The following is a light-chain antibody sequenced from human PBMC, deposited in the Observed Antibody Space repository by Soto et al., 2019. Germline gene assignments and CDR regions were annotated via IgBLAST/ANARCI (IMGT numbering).Light chain of an antibody. CDR1: SSNIGNDF. V-gene: IGLV1-47*01. J-gene: IGLJ1*01. CDR3: VGWDASLSGYV. Sequence: QSVLTQPPSASGTPGQWVTISCSGSSSNIGNDFVYWYQRLPGTAPKLLIYKDDKRPSGVPDRFSGSKSGTSAYLAISGLRSEDEGDYYCVGWDASLSGYVFGLGTKVTVL. CDR2: KDD.